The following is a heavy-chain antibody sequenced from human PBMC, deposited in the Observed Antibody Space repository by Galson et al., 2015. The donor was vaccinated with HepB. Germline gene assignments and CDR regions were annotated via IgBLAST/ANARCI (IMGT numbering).Heavy chain of an antibody. D-gene: IGHD4-17*01. J-gene: IGHJ3*01. Sequence: SVKVSCKASGYSFTSYDIHWVRQVTGQGLEWMGWMSPKSGDTGYAQKFQGRVTMSRDTSMRTAFMEMRSLTTEDTAVDYCAKGGGDYPESFDFWGQGTMVIVSS. V-gene: IGHV1-8*01. CDR2: MSPKSGDT. CDR3: AKGGGDYPESFDF. CDR1: GYSFTSYD.